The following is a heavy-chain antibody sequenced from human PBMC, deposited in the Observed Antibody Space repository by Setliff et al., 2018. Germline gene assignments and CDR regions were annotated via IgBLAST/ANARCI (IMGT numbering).Heavy chain of an antibody. CDR1: GGTFSNYG. CDR3: VREGVDSRSSTDYRYYMDV. V-gene: IGHV1-69*05. D-gene: IGHD3-22*01. Sequence: SVKVSCKASGGTFSNYGISWVRQAPGQGLEWMGGTIPMFGTRNYARKFQGRVTIITDESTSTAYMQLTSLGSEDTAVYHCVREGVDSRSSTDYRYYMDVWGKGTTVTVS. CDR2: TIPMFGTR. J-gene: IGHJ6*03.